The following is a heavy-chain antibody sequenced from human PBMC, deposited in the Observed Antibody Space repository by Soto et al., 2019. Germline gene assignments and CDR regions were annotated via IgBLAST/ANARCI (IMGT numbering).Heavy chain of an antibody. Sequence: SETLSLTCTVSGGSIISYYWIFIRHPSVKGREWIVRIYTSGSTNYNPSLKSRVTMSVDTSKNQFSLKLSSVTAADTAVYYCARDLVSRDFWSGYYTDWFDPWGQGTLVTVSS. D-gene: IGHD3-3*01. CDR2: IYTSGST. V-gene: IGHV4-4*07. CDR3: ARDLVSRDFWSGYYTDWFDP. J-gene: IGHJ5*02. CDR1: GGSIISYY.